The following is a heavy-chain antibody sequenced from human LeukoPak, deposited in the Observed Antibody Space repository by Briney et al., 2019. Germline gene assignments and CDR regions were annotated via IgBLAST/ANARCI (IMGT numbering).Heavy chain of an antibody. V-gene: IGHV4-39*07. J-gene: IGHJ6*03. CDR1: GDSISSSSYY. Sequence: PSETLSLTCTVSGDSISSSSYYWGWIRQPPGKGLEWIGSIFYSGSTYYNPSLKSRVTILVDTSKNQFSLKLSSVTAADTAVYYCARDSAYYYYMDVWGKGTTVTVSS. CDR3: ARDSAYYYYMDV. CDR2: IFYSGST.